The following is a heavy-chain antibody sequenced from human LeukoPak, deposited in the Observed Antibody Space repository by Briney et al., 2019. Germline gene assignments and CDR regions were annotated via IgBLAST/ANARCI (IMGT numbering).Heavy chain of an antibody. J-gene: IGHJ4*02. CDR3: ARGGLDSSGYYYADY. D-gene: IGHD3-22*01. CDR2: IIPILGIA. V-gene: IGHV1-69*04. Sequence: ASVKVSCKASGGTFSSYAISWVRQAPGQGLEWMGRIIPILGIANYAPKFQGRVTITADKSTSTAYMELSSLRSEDTAVYYCARGGLDSSGYYYADYWGQGTLVTVSS. CDR1: GGTFSSYA.